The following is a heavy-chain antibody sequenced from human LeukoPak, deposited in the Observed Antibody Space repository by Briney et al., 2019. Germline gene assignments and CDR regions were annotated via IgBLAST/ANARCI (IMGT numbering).Heavy chain of an antibody. V-gene: IGHV5-51*01. Sequence: GAPLQICCKGSGSIFTSYWIGWVRQLPGKGLEWMGIIYPGDSDTRYSPSFQGQVTISADKSISTAYLQWSSLKASDTAMYYCARRGGCGGGSCYGNDYWGQGTLVTVSS. J-gene: IGHJ4*02. D-gene: IGHD2-15*01. CDR1: GSIFTSYW. CDR3: ARRGGCGGGSCYGNDY. CDR2: IYPGDSDT.